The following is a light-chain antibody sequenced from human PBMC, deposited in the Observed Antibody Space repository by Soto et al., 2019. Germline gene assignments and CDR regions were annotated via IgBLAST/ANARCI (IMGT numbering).Light chain of an antibody. J-gene: IGLJ1*01. CDR1: SSDVGAYNY. CDR2: DVA. V-gene: IGLV2-11*01. Sequence: QSALTQPRSVSGSPGQSVTISCTGTSSDVGAYNYVSWYQQHPGKAPELIIFDVARRPSGVPDRFSGSKSGNTASLTVSGLQAEEEADYYCCSYAGSYTFVFGTGTKLTVL. CDR3: CSYAGSYTFV.